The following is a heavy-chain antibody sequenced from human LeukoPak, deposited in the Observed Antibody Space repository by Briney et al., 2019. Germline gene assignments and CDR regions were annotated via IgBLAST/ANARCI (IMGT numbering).Heavy chain of an antibody. CDR2: IYYSGST. CDR3: ARHVGGSSWHDS. J-gene: IGHJ4*02. V-gene: IGHV4-39*01. Sequence: PSETLSLTCTVSGGSISSSNYYWGWIRQPPGKGLEWIGSIYYSGSTYYNPSLKSRVTISVDTSKNQFSLRLSSVTAADTAVYVCARHVGGSSWHDSWGQGTLVTVSS. CDR1: GGSISSSNYY. D-gene: IGHD6-13*01.